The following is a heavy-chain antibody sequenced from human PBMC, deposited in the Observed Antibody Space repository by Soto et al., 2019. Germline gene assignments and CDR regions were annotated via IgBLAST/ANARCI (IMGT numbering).Heavy chain of an antibody. CDR3: AKEYCSSTSCYIGAYFDY. CDR1: GFTFSSYA. J-gene: IGHJ4*02. D-gene: IGHD2-2*02. CDR2: ISGSGGST. V-gene: IGHV3-23*01. Sequence: EVQLLASGGGLVQPGGSLRLSCAASGFTFSSYAMSWVRQAPGKGLEWVSAISGSGGSTYYADSVKGRFTISRDNSKNTLYLQMNSLRDEDTDVYYCAKEYCSSTSCYIGAYFDYWDQGTLVTVSS.